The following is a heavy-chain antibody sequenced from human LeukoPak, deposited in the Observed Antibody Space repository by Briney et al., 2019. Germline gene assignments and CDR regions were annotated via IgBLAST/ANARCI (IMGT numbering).Heavy chain of an antibody. CDR1: GGSISSDGYS. J-gene: IGHJ4*02. D-gene: IGHD2/OR15-2a*01. Sequence: SQTLSLTCAVSGGSISSDGYSWSWIRQPPGKGLEWIGYIFHSGSTFYNPSLQSRVTISVDRSNNQFSLKLSSVTAADTAVYYCARALNGYFYAFDSWGQGTLVTVSS. CDR3: ARALNGYFYAFDS. V-gene: IGHV4-30-2*01. CDR2: IFHSGST.